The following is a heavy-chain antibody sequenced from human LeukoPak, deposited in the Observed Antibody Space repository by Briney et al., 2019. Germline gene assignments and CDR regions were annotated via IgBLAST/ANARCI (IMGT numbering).Heavy chain of an antibody. D-gene: IGHD3-10*01. V-gene: IGHV4-31*03. J-gene: IGHJ6*02. Sequence: SETLSLTCTVSGGSISSGGYYWSWIRQHPGKGLEWIGYIYYSGSTYYNPSLKSRVTISVDTSKNQFSLKLSSVTAADTAVYYCAREQGYGSGSKGYYYYYGMDVWGQGTTVTVSS. CDR2: IYYSGST. CDR3: AREQGYGSGSKGYYYYYGMDV. CDR1: GGSISSGGYY.